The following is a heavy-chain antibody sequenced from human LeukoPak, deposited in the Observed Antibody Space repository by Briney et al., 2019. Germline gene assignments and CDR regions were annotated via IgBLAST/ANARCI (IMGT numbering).Heavy chain of an antibody. V-gene: IGHV4-38-2*02. Sequence: SETLSLTCTISGYSISSGYYWGWIRQPPGKGLEWIGSIYHSGSTYYNPSLKSRVTISVDTSKNQFSLKLSSVTAADTAVYYCARDRYQLPIRSDFDYWGQGTLVTVSS. CDR2: IYHSGST. J-gene: IGHJ4*02. D-gene: IGHD2-2*01. CDR1: GYSISSGYY. CDR3: ARDRYQLPIRSDFDY.